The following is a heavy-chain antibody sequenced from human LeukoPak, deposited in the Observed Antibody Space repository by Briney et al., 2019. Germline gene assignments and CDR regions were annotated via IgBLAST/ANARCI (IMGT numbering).Heavy chain of an antibody. CDR3: ARDRGGFNWFDP. V-gene: IGHV3-33*01. CDR2: IWYDGSNK. Sequence: GGSLRLSCAASGFTFSSCGMHWVRQAPGKGLEWVAVIWYDGSNKYYADSVKGRFTISRDNSKNTLYLQMNSLRAEDTAVYYCARDRGGFNWFDPRGQGTLVTVSS. D-gene: IGHD3-10*01. J-gene: IGHJ5*02. CDR1: GFTFSSCG.